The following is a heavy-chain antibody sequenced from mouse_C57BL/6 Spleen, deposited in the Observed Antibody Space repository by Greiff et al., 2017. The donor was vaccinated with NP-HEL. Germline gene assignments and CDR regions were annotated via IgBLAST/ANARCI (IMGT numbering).Heavy chain of an antibody. CDR1: GYTFTSYW. J-gene: IGHJ1*03. CDR3: ARSDYYGSSHWYFDG. D-gene: IGHD1-1*01. CDR2: IDPSDSYT. Sequence: QVQLQQPGAELVKPGASVKLSCKASGYTFTSYWMQWVKQRPGQGLEWIGEIDPSDSYTTNNQKFKGKATLTVDTSSSTAYMQLSSLTSEDSAVYYCARSDYYGSSHWYFDGWGTGTTVTVSS. V-gene: IGHV1-50*01.